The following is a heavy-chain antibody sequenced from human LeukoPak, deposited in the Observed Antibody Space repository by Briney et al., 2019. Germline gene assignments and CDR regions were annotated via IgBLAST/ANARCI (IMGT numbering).Heavy chain of an antibody. CDR2: IKQDGGEK. V-gene: IGHV3-7*01. CDR3: VRDWGVAVGDYYYYYGMDV. CDR1: GFTFNSYW. D-gene: IGHD6-19*01. Sequence: GGALRLSCTASGFTFNSYWMSWVRRAPGKGLEWVANIKQDGGEKYYVDSVKGRFTISRDNAKNSLYLQMNRLRAEETDVYYCVRDWGVAVGDYYYYYGMDVWGQGTTVTVSS. J-gene: IGHJ6*02.